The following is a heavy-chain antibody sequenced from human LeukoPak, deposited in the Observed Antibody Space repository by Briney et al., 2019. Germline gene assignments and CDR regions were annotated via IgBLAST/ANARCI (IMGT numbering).Heavy chain of an antibody. V-gene: IGHV4-59*12. CDR2: IYYSGST. CDR3: ARGTVTTWWFDP. D-gene: IGHD4-11*01. Sequence: SETLSLTCTVSGGSISSYYWSWIRQPPGKGLEWIGYIYYSGSTNYNPSLKSRVTMSVDTSKNQFSLKLSSVTAADTAVYYCARGTVTTWWFDPWGQGTLVTVSS. CDR1: GGSISSYY. J-gene: IGHJ5*02.